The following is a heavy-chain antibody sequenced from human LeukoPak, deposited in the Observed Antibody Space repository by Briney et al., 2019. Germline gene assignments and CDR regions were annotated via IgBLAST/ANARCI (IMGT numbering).Heavy chain of an antibody. Sequence: GGSLRLSCAASGFTFSSYSMNWVRQAPGKGLEWVSSISSSSSYICYADSVKGRFTISRDNAKNSLYLQMNSLRAEDTAVYYCARDYRGGFGELYRFFDYWGQGTLVTVSS. CDR1: GFTFSSYS. J-gene: IGHJ4*02. CDR3: ARDYRGGFGELYRFFDY. V-gene: IGHV3-21*01. D-gene: IGHD3-10*01. CDR2: ISSSSSYI.